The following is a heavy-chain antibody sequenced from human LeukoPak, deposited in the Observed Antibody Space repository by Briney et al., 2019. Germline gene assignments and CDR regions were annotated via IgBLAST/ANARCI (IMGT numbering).Heavy chain of an antibody. CDR3: ARETLRIAVIDY. CDR2: ISSSGSTI. D-gene: IGHD6-19*01. Sequence: GGSLRLSCAASGFTFSDYYMSWIRQAPGKGLEWVSYISSSGSTIYYADSVKGRFTIPRDNAKNSLYLQMNSLRAEDTAVYYCARETLRIAVIDYWGQGTLVTVSS. CDR1: GFTFSDYY. J-gene: IGHJ4*02. V-gene: IGHV3-11*01.